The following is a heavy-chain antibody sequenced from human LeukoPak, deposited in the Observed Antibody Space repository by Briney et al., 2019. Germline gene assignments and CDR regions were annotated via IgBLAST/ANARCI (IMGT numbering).Heavy chain of an antibody. CDR1: GFTFSSYS. V-gene: IGHV3-21*01. CDR2: ISSGSTYI. J-gene: IGHJ4*02. Sequence: GGSLRLSCSASGFTFSSYSMNWVRQAPGKGLEWVSSISSGSTYIYYADSVKGRFTLSRDNAKNSLYLQMNGLRAEDTAVYYCASSSGASWGYFDYWGQGTLVTVSS. CDR3: ASSSGASWGYFDY. D-gene: IGHD2-15*01.